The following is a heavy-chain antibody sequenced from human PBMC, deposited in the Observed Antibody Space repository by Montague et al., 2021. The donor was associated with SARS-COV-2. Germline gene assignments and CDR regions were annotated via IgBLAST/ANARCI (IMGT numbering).Heavy chain of an antibody. CDR3: ASPTYYYDSSGSDAFDI. Sequence: SETLSLTCAVYGGSFSGYYWSWIRQPPGKGLEWIGEINHSGSANYNPSLKSRVTISVDTSKNQFSLKLSSVAAADTAVYYCASPTYYYDSSGSDAFDIWGQGTMVTASS. CDR1: GGSFSGYY. CDR2: INHSGSA. J-gene: IGHJ3*02. V-gene: IGHV4-34*01. D-gene: IGHD3-22*01.